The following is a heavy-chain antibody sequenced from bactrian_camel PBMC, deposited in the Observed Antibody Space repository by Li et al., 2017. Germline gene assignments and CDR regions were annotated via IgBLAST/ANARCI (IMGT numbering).Heavy chain of an antibody. D-gene: IGHD8*01. J-gene: IGHJ6*01. CDR2: IRSGGSTT. V-gene: IGHV3S40*01. Sequence: VQLVESGGGSVQAGGSLTLSCAASGCTETGDMAWFRQALGKDRAGVAAIRSGGSTTYYADSVKGRFTISQDSAKNTFYLQMNSLKPEDTAEYYCAAVVACDAVGNWRRAAEPDFGFWGQGTQVTVSS. CDR1: GCTETGD. CDR3: AAVVACDAVGNWRRAAEPDFGF.